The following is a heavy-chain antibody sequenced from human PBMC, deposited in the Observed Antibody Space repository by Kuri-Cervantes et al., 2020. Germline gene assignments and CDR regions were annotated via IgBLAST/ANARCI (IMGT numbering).Heavy chain of an antibody. CDR3: AGSKLLWFGTFDY. D-gene: IGHD3-10*01. J-gene: IGHJ4*02. CDR2: IYSGGST. Sequence: ETLSLTCTVSGGSISSYYWSWIRQPPGKGLEWVSVIYSGGSTYYADSVKGRFTISRDNSKNTLYLQMNSLRAEDTAVYYCAGSKLLWFGTFDYWGQGTLVTVSS. V-gene: IGHV3-66*02. CDR1: GGSISSYY.